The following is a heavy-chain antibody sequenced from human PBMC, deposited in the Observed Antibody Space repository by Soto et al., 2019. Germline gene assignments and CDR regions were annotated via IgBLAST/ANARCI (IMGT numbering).Heavy chain of an antibody. Sequence: SGGSLRLSCVASGFSFRSYWMHWVRQAPGKGLVWVSRIKSDGTITNYADSVKGRFTISRDNAKNTLYLQMNSLSAEDTALYYCASPNTIAVAGGAFDIWGQGAMVTVSS. CDR1: GFSFRSYW. CDR2: IKSDGTIT. J-gene: IGHJ3*02. V-gene: IGHV3-74*01. CDR3: ASPNTIAVAGGAFDI. D-gene: IGHD6-19*01.